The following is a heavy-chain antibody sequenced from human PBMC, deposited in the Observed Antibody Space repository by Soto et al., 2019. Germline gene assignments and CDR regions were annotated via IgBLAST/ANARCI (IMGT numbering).Heavy chain of an antibody. CDR3: ARDRGSYALDY. CDR1: GYTFTSYG. Sequence: QVQLVQSGAEVKKPGASVKVSCKASGYTFTSYGVSWVRQAPGQGLAWMGWISANNGNTNYAQKLKGKVTMTTDTSTSTAYLDLRSLRSDDTAVYYCARDRGSYALDYWGQGTLVTVSS. D-gene: IGHD1-26*01. J-gene: IGHJ4*02. CDR2: ISANNGNT. V-gene: IGHV1-18*01.